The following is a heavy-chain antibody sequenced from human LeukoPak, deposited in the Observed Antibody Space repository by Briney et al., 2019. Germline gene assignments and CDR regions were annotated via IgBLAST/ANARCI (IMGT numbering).Heavy chain of an antibody. D-gene: IGHD3-22*01. J-gene: IGHJ3*02. Sequence: GGSLRLSCAASGFTVSSNYMSWVRQAPGKGLEWVSYISSSSSTIYYADSVKGRFTVSRDNAKNSLYLQMNSLRAEDTAVYYCARGLHYYDSGGYYYPDAFDIWGQGTMVTVSS. V-gene: IGHV3-48*01. CDR2: ISSSSSTI. CDR1: GFTVSSNY. CDR3: ARGLHYYDSGGYYYPDAFDI.